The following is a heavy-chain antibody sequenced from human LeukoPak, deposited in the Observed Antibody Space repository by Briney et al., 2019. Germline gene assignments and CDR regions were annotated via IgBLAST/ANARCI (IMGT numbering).Heavy chain of an antibody. V-gene: IGHV3-7*01. CDR2: IKQDGSEK. CDR1: GFTSSSYW. CDR3: AKDLSDSSGYYHPLEYFQH. J-gene: IGHJ1*01. D-gene: IGHD3-22*01. Sequence: GGSLRLSCAASGFTSSSYWMSWVRQAPGKGLEWVANIKQDGSEKYYVDSVKGRFTISRDNAKNSLYLQMNSLRAEDTAVYYCAKDLSDSSGYYHPLEYFQHWGQGTLVTVSS.